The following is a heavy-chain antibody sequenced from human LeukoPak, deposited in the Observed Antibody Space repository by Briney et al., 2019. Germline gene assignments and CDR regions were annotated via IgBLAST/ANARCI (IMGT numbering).Heavy chain of an antibody. CDR1: GGSFSGYC. CDR3: ARGQWLDWYFDL. Sequence: SETLSLTCAVYGGSFSGYCWSWIRQPPGKGLEWIGEINHSGSTNYNPSLKSRVTISVDTSKNQFSLKLSSVTAADTAVYYCARGQWLDWYFDLWGRGTLVTVSS. V-gene: IGHV4-34*01. D-gene: IGHD6-19*01. J-gene: IGHJ2*01. CDR2: INHSGST.